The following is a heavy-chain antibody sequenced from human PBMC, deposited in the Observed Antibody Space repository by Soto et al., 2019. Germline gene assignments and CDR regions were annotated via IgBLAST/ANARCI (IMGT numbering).Heavy chain of an antibody. J-gene: IGHJ2*01. V-gene: IGHV1-69*04. D-gene: IGHD6-19*01. CDR3: ARDGRASIAVGGSYSYFDL. Sequence: SVKVSCKASGGTFSSYTISWVRQAPGQGLEWMGRIIPILGIANYAQKFQGRVTITADKSTSTAYMELSSLRSEDTAVYYCARDGRASIAVGGSYSYFDLWGRGTLVTVSS. CDR1: GGTFSSYT. CDR2: IIPILGIA.